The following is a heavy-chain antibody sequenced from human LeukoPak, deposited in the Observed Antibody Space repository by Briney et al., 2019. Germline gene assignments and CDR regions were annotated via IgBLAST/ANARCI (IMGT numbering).Heavy chain of an antibody. CDR3: ARVVGIVVVPAAIPNWFDP. CDR1: GGSFSGYY. D-gene: IGHD2-2*02. Sequence: PSETLSLTCAVYGGSFSGYYWSWIRQPPGKGLEWIGEINHSGSTNYNPSLTSRVTISVDTSKNQFSLKLSSVTAADTAVYYCARVVGIVVVPAAIPNWFDPWGQGTLVTVSS. V-gene: IGHV4-34*01. CDR2: INHSGST. J-gene: IGHJ5*02.